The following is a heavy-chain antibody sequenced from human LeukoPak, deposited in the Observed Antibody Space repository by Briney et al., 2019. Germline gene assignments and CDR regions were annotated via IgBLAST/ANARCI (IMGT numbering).Heavy chain of an antibody. J-gene: IGHJ4*02. V-gene: IGHV5-51*01. CDR1: GYSFTNNW. CDR3: GRRGNSGSYFDH. Sequence: GESLKISCKGSGYSFTNNWIGWVRQMPGKGLERMGIIYPGDSDTTYSPSFQGQVTISADKSISTAYLQWSSLKASDTAMYYCGRRGNSGSYFDHWGQGTLVTVSS. D-gene: IGHD1-26*01. CDR2: IYPGDSDT.